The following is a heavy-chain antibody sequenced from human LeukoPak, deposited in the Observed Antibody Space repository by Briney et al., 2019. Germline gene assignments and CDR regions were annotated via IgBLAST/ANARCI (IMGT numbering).Heavy chain of an antibody. Sequence: GESLKISCKGSGYSFTSYWIGWVRQMPGKGLEWTGIIYPGDSDTRYSPSFQGQVTISADKSISTAYLQWSSLKASDTAMYYCARGYCSGGSCYSSWFDPWGQGTLVTVSS. D-gene: IGHD2-15*01. V-gene: IGHV5-51*01. J-gene: IGHJ5*02. CDR3: ARGYCSGGSCYSSWFDP. CDR1: GYSFTSYW. CDR2: IYPGDSDT.